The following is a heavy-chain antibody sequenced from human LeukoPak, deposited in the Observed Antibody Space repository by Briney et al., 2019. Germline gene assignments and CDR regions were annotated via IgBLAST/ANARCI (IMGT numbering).Heavy chain of an antibody. J-gene: IGHJ6*03. Sequence: GGSLRLSCAASGFTVSSNYMSWVRQAPGKGLEWVSVIYSGGSTYCADSVKGRFTISRDNSKNTLYLQMNSLRAEDTAVYYCAMGDVDTATYMDVWGKGTTVTVSS. CDR3: AMGDVDTATYMDV. D-gene: IGHD5-18*01. V-gene: IGHV3-66*02. CDR1: GFTVSSNY. CDR2: IYSGGST.